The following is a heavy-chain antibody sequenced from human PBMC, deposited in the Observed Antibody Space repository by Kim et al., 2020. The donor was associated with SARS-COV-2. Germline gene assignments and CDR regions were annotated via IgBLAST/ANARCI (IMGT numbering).Heavy chain of an antibody. V-gene: IGHV1-18*04. Sequence: ASVKVSCKASGYTFTSYGISWVRQAPGQGLEWMGWISAYNGNTNYAQKLQGRVTMTTDTSTSTAYMELRSLRSDDTAVYYCAREGGGKYSYSPRRYYYYGMDVWGQGTTVTVSS. CDR2: ISAYNGNT. CDR1: GYTFTSYG. D-gene: IGHD5-18*01. J-gene: IGHJ6*02. CDR3: AREGGGKYSYSPRRYYYYGMDV.